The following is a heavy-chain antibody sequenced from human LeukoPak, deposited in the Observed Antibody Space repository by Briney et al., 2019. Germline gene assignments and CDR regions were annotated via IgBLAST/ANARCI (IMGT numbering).Heavy chain of an antibody. CDR2: INPNSGGT. V-gene: IGHV1-2*02. CDR1: GYTFTGYY. J-gene: IGHJ5*02. Sequence: ASVKVSCKASGYTFTGYYMHWVRQAPGQGLEWMGWINPNSGGTNYAQKFQGRVTMTRDTSISTAYMELSRLRSDDTAVYYCARGKFGGSSGWYRRRFGPWGQGILVTVSS. D-gene: IGHD6-19*01. CDR3: ARGKFGGSSGWYRRRFGP.